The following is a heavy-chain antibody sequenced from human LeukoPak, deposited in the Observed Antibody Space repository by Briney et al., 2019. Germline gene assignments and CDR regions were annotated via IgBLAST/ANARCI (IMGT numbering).Heavy chain of an antibody. Sequence: GGSLRLSCAASGFTFSSYSMNWVRQAPGKGLEWVSYISSSSSTIYYADSVKGRFTISRDNAKNSLYLQMNSLRAEDTAVYYCAKYIAARPGYSPFDPWGQGTLVTVSS. CDR1: GFTFSSYS. D-gene: IGHD6-6*01. CDR3: AKYIAARPGYSPFDP. CDR2: ISSSSSTI. J-gene: IGHJ5*02. V-gene: IGHV3-48*01.